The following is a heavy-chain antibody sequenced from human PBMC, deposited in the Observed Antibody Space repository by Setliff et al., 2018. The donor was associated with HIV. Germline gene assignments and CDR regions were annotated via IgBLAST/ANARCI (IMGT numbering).Heavy chain of an antibody. D-gene: IGHD4-4*01. V-gene: IGHV1-24*01. J-gene: IGHJ6*03. Sequence: ASVKVSCKASGYSLTGYYLHRVRQAPGKGLEWMGGLDSKDGTIYAQKFRGRVTLTTDTSTNTAYMEMRTLRSDDTAVYYCVRVGDFINSPSPWKFYMDVWGKGTTVSVS. CDR3: VRVGDFINSPSPWKFYMDV. CDR2: LDSKDGT. CDR1: GYSLTGYY.